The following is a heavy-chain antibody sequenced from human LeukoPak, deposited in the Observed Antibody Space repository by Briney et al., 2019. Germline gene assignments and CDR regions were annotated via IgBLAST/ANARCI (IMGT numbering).Heavy chain of an antibody. V-gene: IGHV3-23*01. CDR2: IISGGIT. CDR3: AKDSSSSWSNFDY. Sequence: GGPLRLSCAASGFTFSSYGMNWVRQAPGKGLEWVSSIISGGITLYADSVKGRFIISRDNSKNALYLQMKSLGAEDTAIYYCAKDSSSSWSNFDYWGQGILVAVSS. J-gene: IGHJ4*02. CDR1: GFTFSSYG. D-gene: IGHD6-13*01.